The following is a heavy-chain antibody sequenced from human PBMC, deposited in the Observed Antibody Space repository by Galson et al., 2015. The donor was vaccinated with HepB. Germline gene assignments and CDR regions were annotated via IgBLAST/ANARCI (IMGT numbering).Heavy chain of an antibody. CDR3: AAGVGAAVAAHFDY. V-gene: IGHV1-58*02. CDR2: IVVGSGNT. J-gene: IGHJ4*02. CDR1: GFTFTSSA. Sequence: SVKVSCKASGFTFTSSAMQWVRQARGQRLEWIGWIVVGSGNTNYAQKFQERVTITRDMSTSTAYMELSSLRSEDTAVYYCAAGVGAAVAAHFDYWGQGTLVTVSS. D-gene: IGHD6-19*01.